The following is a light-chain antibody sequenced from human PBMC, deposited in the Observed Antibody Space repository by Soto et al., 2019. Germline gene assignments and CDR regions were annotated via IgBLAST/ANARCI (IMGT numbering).Light chain of an antibody. Sequence: QAVVTQEPSLTVSPGGTVTLTCGSSTGAVTSSHFCYWIQQKPGQAPRTLMYNTNNKHSWTPARFSASLLGGKAALTLSGAQPEDEADYYCLLAYTGARIFGGGTKLTVL. CDR1: TGAVTSSHF. CDR3: LLAYTGARI. CDR2: NTN. V-gene: IGLV7-46*01. J-gene: IGLJ2*01.